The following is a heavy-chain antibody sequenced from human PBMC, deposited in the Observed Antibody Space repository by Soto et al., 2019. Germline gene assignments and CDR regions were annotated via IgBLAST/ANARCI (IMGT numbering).Heavy chain of an antibody. CDR1: GFTFGSYG. CDR2: IWYDGSNK. V-gene: IGHV3-33*01. J-gene: IGHJ6*02. D-gene: IGHD5-12*01. CDR3: ARGGDYYYGMDV. Sequence: GGSLRLSCAASGFTFGSYGMHWVRQAPGKGLEWVAVIWYDGSNKYYADSVKGRFTISRDNSKNTLYLQMNSLRAEDTAVYYCARGGDYYYGMDVWGQGTTVTVSS.